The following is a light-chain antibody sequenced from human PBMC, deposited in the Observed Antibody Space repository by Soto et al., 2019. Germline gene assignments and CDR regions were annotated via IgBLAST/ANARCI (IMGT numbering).Light chain of an antibody. J-gene: IGKJ4*01. CDR1: QSVLYSTNNKNY. CDR3: QQYYITPLT. Sequence: DIVMTQSPDSLAVSLGERATINCKSSQSVLYSTNNKNYLAWYQQKPGQPPKLLIYWAGTRESWVPDRFSGSGSGTDFTLTISSLQAEDVAVYYCQQYYITPLTIGGGTKVEIK. CDR2: WAG. V-gene: IGKV4-1*01.